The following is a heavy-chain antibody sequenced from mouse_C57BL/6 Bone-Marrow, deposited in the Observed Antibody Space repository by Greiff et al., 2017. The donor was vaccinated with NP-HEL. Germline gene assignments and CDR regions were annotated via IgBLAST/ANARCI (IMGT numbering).Heavy chain of an antibody. CDR2: IYPGDGDT. D-gene: IGHD2-3*01. CDR1: GFNIKNTY. CDR3: AEGYYDFDY. V-gene: IGHV1-82*01. J-gene: IGHJ2*01. Sequence: QVQLQQSVAELVRPGASVKLSCTASGFNIKNTYMHWVKQRPGKGLEWIGRIYPGDGDTNYNGKFKGKATLTADKSSSTAYMQLSSLTSEDSAVYFCAEGYYDFDYWGQGTTLTVSS.